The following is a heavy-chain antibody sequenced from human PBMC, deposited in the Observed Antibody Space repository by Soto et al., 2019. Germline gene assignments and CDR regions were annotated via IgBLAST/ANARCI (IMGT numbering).Heavy chain of an antibody. D-gene: IGHD3-3*01. CDR3: ARGSVRFLEWLLGFDY. J-gene: IGHJ4*02. CDR1: GGSFSGYY. CDR2: INHSGST. Sequence: SETLSLTCAVYGGSFSGYYWGWIRQPPGKGLEWIGEINHSGSTSYNPSLKSRVTISVDTSKNQFSLKLSSVTAADTAVYYCARGSVRFLEWLLGFDYWGQGTLVTVSS. V-gene: IGHV4-34*01.